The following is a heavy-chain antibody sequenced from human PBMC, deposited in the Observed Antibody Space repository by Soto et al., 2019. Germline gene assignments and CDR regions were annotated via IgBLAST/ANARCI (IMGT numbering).Heavy chain of an antibody. Sequence: SVKVSCKASGGTFSSYAISWVRQAPGQGLECMGGIIPIFGTANYAQKFQGRVTITADKSTSTAYMELSSLRSEDTAVYYCAREREYCGGDCYSSYYYGMDVWGQGTTVTVSS. CDR2: IIPIFGTA. D-gene: IGHD2-21*02. CDR3: AREREYCGGDCYSSYYYGMDV. J-gene: IGHJ6*02. V-gene: IGHV1-69*06. CDR1: GGTFSSYA.